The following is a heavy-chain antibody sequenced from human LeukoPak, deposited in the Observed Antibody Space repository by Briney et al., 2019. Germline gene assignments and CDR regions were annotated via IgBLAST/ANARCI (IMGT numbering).Heavy chain of an antibody. CDR1: GGSFSGYY. V-gene: IGHV4-34*01. CDR2: INHSGST. Sequence: SETLSLTCAVYGGSFSGYYWSWIRQPPGKGLEWIGEINHSGSTNYNPSLKSRVTISVDTSKTQFSLKLSSVTAADTAVYYCARGRYKYPFDYWGQGTLVTVSS. D-gene: IGHD3-16*02. J-gene: IGHJ4*02. CDR3: ARGRYKYPFDY.